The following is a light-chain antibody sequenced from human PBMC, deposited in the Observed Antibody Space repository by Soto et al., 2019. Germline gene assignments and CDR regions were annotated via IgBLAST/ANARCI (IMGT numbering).Light chain of an antibody. CDR1: QTINNW. V-gene: IGKV1-5*01. CDR3: LQHNTYPRT. J-gene: IGKJ1*01. CDR2: DAS. Sequence: DIQMTQSPSTLSASIGDRVTITCRASQTINNWIAWYQQKPGKAPKFLIYDASTLESGVPSRFSGSGFGTEFSLTISSLQPDDFGSYYCLQHNTYPRTFGQGTKVEIK.